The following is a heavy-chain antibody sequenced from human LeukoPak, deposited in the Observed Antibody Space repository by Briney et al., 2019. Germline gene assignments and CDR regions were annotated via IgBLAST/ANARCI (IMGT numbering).Heavy chain of an antibody. CDR2: IYYSGNT. CDR1: GDSISSSNSY. J-gene: IGHJ6*03. Sequence: PSETLSLTCTVSGDSISSSNSYWGWIRQPPGKGLEWIGSIYYSGNTYYNASLKSRVTISVDTSKNQFSLKLSSVTAADTAVYYCARVPDYCSGGSCSKNYYYYYMDVWGKGTTVTISS. V-gene: IGHV4-39*01. CDR3: ARVPDYCSGGSCSKNYYYYYMDV. D-gene: IGHD2-15*01.